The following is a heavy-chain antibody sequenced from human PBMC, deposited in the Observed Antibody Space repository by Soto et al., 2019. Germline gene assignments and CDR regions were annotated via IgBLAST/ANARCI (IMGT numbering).Heavy chain of an antibody. CDR1: GGTFSSYA. J-gene: IGHJ4*02. CDR2: IIPIFGTA. CDR3: ARGEGIHGYSHGYPPDH. D-gene: IGHD5-18*01. V-gene: IGHV1-69*01. Sequence: QVQLVQSGAEVKKPGSSVKVSCKASGGTFSSYAISWVRQAPGQGLEWMGGIIPIFGTANYAQKFQGRATITSDESTNTAHRELGRLRSADTAGYYCARGEGIHGYSHGYPPDHWGQGPLVPVPS.